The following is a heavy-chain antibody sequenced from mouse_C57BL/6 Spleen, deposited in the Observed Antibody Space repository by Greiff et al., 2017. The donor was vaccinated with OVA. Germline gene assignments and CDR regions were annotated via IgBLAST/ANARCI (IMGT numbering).Heavy chain of an antibody. CDR2: ISDGGSYT. J-gene: IGHJ1*03. D-gene: IGHD2-2*01. CDR3: ARDGFPRYFDV. CDR1: GFTFSSYA. V-gene: IGHV5-4*01. Sequence: DVQLVESGGGLVKPGGSLKLSCAASGFTFSSYAMSWVRQTPEKRLEWVATISDGGSYTYYPDNVKGRFTISRDNAKNNLYLQMSHLKSEDTAMDYCARDGFPRYFDVWGTGTTVTVAS.